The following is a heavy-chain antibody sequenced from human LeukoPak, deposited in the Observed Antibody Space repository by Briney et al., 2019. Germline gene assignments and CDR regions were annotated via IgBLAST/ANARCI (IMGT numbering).Heavy chain of an antibody. Sequence: SETLSLTCTVSGGSTSGYYWSWIRQSPGKGLEWIGNIYYTGSTNYNPSLKSRVTISVDTSKNQFSLNLSSVTAADTAVYYCARLRYYYDPSGYYGENYYGLDVWAQGTTVTVSS. J-gene: IGHJ6*02. CDR2: IYYTGST. V-gene: IGHV4-59*08. D-gene: IGHD3-22*01. CDR1: GGSTSGYY. CDR3: ARLRYYYDPSGYYGENYYGLDV.